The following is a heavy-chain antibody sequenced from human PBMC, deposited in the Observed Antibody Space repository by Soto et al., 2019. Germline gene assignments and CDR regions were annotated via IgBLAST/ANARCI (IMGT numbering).Heavy chain of an antibody. CDR1: GGSISSYY. CDR2: IHYSGST. Sequence: PSETLSLTCTVSGGSISSYYWSWIRQPPGKGLEWIGYIHYSGSTNYNPSLKSRVTISVDTSKNQFSLKLSSVTAADTAVYYCARADCSSTSCYRYYYYGMDVWGQGTTVTVSS. CDR3: ARADCSSTSCYRYYYYGMDV. V-gene: IGHV4-59*01. D-gene: IGHD2-2*02. J-gene: IGHJ6*02.